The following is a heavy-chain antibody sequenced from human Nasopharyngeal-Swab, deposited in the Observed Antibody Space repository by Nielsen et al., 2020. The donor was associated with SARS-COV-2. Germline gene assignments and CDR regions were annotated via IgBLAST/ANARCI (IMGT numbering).Heavy chain of an antibody. CDR2: ISYDGSNK. J-gene: IGHJ6*03. Sequence: GESLKISCAASGFTFSSYGMHWVRQAPGKGLEWVAVISYDGSNKYYADSVKGRFTISRDNSKNTLYLQMNSLRAEDTAVYYCAKDGGNSGYYYYYYTDVWGKGTTVTVSS. CDR1: GFTFSSYG. V-gene: IGHV3-30*18. CDR3: AKDGGNSGYYYYYYTDV. D-gene: IGHD4-23*01.